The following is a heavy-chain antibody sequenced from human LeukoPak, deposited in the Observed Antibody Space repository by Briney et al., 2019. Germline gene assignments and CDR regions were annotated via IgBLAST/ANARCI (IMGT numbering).Heavy chain of an antibody. CDR1: GGSISSSNW. D-gene: IGHD6-19*01. CDR2: INHSGST. J-gene: IGHJ4*02. V-gene: IGHV4-4*02. CDR3: ARRAASIAVAGTLPRYFDY. Sequence: SGTLSLTCAVSGGSISSSNWWSWVRQPPGKGLEWIGEINHSGSTNYNPSLKSRVTISVDTSKNQFSLKLSSVTAADTAVYYCARRAASIAVAGTLPRYFDYWGQGTLVTVSS.